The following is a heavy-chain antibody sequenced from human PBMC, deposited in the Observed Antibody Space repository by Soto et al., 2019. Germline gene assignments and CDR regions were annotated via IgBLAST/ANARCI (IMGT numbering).Heavy chain of an antibody. V-gene: IGHV4-59*08. CDR2: IYYSGST. Sequence: ETLSLTCTVSGGSISSYYWSWIRQPPGKGLEWIGYIYYSGSTNYNPSLKSRVTISVDTSKNQFSLKLSSVTAADTAVYYCARFYYLGGDAFAIWGQGTMVTVSS. CDR3: ARFYYLGGDAFAI. CDR1: GGSISSYY. D-gene: IGHD3-10*01. J-gene: IGHJ3*02.